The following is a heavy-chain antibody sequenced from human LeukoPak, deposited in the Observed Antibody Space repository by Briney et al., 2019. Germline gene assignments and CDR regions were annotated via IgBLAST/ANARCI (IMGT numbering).Heavy chain of an antibody. D-gene: IGHD3-10*01. J-gene: IGHJ3*02. CDR3: AREKGTLIRAMAFEM. CDR1: GFTFSTYW. Sequence: PGGSLRLSCAASGFTFSTYWMTWVRQAPGKGLEWVANIKDDGSEKSYEDSVKGRFTISRDNAQNSLYLQINSLRVEDTAVYYCAREKGTLIRAMAFEMWGQGTMVTVSS. CDR2: IKDDGSEK. V-gene: IGHV3-7*01.